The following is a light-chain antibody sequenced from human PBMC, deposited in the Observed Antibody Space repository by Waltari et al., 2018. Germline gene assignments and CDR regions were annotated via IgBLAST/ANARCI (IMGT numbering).Light chain of an antibody. CDR3: QHYVRLPAT. CDR2: GAS. Sequence: EIVLTPSPGTLSLSPGERATLSCRASQSVSRTLAWYQQKPGQAPKLLIYGASIRATGIPDRFTGSVSGTDFSLTNSSLEPEEFAIYFCQHYVRLPATFGQGTKVEIK. CDR1: QSVSRT. J-gene: IGKJ1*01. V-gene: IGKV3-20*01.